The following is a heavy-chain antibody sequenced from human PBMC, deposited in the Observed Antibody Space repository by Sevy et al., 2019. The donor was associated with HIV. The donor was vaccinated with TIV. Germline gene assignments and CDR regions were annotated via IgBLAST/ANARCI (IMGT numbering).Heavy chain of an antibody. D-gene: IGHD2-15*01. CDR2: ITYNGGST. Sequence: GGSLRLSCAASGFTFDEYSMHWVRQAPGKGLEWVSVITYNGGSTYSADSVKGRFTISRDNRKNSLYLQMNSLRTEDTALYYCAKEELAGATYYFDYWGQGILVTVSS. CDR1: GFTFDEYS. CDR3: AKEELAGATYYFDY. J-gene: IGHJ4*02. V-gene: IGHV3-43*01.